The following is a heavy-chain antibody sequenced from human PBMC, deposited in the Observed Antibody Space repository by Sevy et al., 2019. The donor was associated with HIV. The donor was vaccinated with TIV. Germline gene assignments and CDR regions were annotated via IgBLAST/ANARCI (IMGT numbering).Heavy chain of an antibody. V-gene: IGHV3-33*01. CDR3: ARETDKSARWRDP. Sequence: GGSLRLSCAASGFTFNFHGMHWVRQAPGKGLEWGAFIWHDGSNKYMADSVKGRFTNSRDNSKNTLFLQMNSLTVEDTAVYYCARETDKSARWRDPWGQGTLVTVSS. D-gene: IGHD2-15*01. J-gene: IGHJ5*02. CDR2: IWHDGSNK. CDR1: GFTFNFHG.